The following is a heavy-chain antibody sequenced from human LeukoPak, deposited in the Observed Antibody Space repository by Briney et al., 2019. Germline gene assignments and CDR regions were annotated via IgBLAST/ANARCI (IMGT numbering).Heavy chain of an antibody. J-gene: IGHJ6*02. CDR1: GYTFTGYY. D-gene: IGHD3-22*01. CDR2: INPNSGGT. CDR3: ARNYDSSGYYYVADYYYYYGMDV. V-gene: IGHV1-2*02. Sequence: ASVKVSCKASGYTFTGYYMHWVRQAPGQGLEWMGWINPNSGGTNYAQKFQGRVTMTRDTSISTAYMELRSLRSDDTAVYYCARNYDSSGYYYVADYYYYYGMDVWGQGTTVTVSS.